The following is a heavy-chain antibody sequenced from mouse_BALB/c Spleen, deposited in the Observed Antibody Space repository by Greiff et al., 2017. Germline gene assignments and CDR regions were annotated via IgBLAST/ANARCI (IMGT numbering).Heavy chain of an antibody. CDR2: ISSGSSTI. V-gene: IGHV5-17*02. Sequence: EVQRVESGGGLVKPGGSLKLSCAASGFTFSSFGMHWVRQAPEKGLEWVAYISSGSSTIYYADTVKGRFTISRDNPKNTLFLQMTSLRSEDTAMYYCARSGGLRLYYFDYWGQGTTLTVSS. CDR1: GFTFSSFG. J-gene: IGHJ2*01. CDR3: ARSGGLRLYYFDY. D-gene: IGHD1-2*01.